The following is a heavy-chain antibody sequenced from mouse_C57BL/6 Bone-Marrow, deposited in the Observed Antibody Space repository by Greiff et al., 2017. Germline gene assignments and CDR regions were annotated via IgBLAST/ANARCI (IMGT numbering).Heavy chain of an antibody. CDR3: AGGEYDYDAIYAY. Sequence: QVQLQQSGAELARPGASVKLSCKASGYTFTSYGISWVKQRTGQGLEWIGEIYPRSGTTYYNEKFKGKATLTADKSSSTAYMELRSLTSEDSAVFYCAGGEYDYDAIYAYWGQGTLGTVSA. J-gene: IGHJ3*01. D-gene: IGHD2-4*01. V-gene: IGHV1-81*01. CDR2: IYPRSGTT. CDR1: GYTFTSYG.